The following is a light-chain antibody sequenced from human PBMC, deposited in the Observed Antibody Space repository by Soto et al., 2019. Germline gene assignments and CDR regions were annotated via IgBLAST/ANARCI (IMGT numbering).Light chain of an antibody. CDR3: QKYNSAPYT. Sequence: DIQMTQSPSSLSASVGDRVTITCRARQGISNYLAWYQQKPGKVPKLLIYASSTLKSGVPSRFSGSESGTDFTLTISSLQPEDDATYYCQKYNSAPYTFGQGTKLEIK. J-gene: IGKJ2*01. CDR1: QGISNY. V-gene: IGKV1-27*01. CDR2: ASS.